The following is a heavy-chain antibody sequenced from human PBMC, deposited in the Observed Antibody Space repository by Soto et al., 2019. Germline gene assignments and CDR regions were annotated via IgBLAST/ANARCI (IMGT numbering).Heavy chain of an antibody. D-gene: IGHD5-12*01. J-gene: IGHJ4*02. V-gene: IGHV1-2*02. Sequence: ASVKVSCKASGYTFTGYYMHWVRRAPGQGLEWMGWINPNSGGTNYAQKFQGRVTMTRDTSISTAYMELSRLRSDDTAVYYCASLRGYSGYDPYFDYWGQGTLVTVS. CDR1: GYTFTGYY. CDR3: ASLRGYSGYDPYFDY. CDR2: INPNSGGT.